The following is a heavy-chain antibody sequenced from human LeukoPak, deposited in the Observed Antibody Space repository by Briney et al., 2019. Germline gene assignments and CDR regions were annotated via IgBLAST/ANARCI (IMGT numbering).Heavy chain of an antibody. J-gene: IGHJ3*02. CDR1: GFTFDDYA. V-gene: IGHV3-43*02. CDR3: AKVVERWLREGDAFDI. D-gene: IGHD5-24*01. Sequence: GGSLRLSCAASGFTFDDYAMHWVRRAPGKGLEWVSLISGDGGSTYYADSVKGRFTISRDNSKNSLYLQMNSLRTEDTASYYCAKVVERWLREGDAFDIWGQGTMVTVSS. CDR2: ISGDGGST.